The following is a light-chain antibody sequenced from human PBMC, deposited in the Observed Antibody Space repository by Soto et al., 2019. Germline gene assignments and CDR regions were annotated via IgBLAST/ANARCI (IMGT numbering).Light chain of an antibody. V-gene: IGKV3-20*01. CDR3: QQYGNSPRVT. J-gene: IGKJ4*01. CDR1: QSVTSSY. Sequence: EIVLTQSPGTLSLSPGERATLSCRASQSVTSSYLAWYQQKPGQAPRLLIYGASSRATGIPDRFSGRGSGTDFTLTIRRLEPEDFAVYYCQQYGNSPRVTFGGGTKVEIK. CDR2: GAS.